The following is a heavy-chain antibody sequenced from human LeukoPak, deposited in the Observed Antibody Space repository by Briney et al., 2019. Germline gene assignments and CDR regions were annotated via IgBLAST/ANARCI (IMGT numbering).Heavy chain of an antibody. Sequence: KPGGSLRLSCAASGFSVSSYSMSWVRQAPGKGLEWVSSISSISSYIYYTDSVKGRSTISRHNSRQSLYLQMNSVRAEDTAVYYCARDVFGWEHPFDYWGQGTLVTVSS. D-gene: IGHD1-26*01. V-gene: IGHV3-21*01. CDR1: GFSVSSYS. CDR2: ISSISSYI. J-gene: IGHJ4*02. CDR3: ARDVFGWEHPFDY.